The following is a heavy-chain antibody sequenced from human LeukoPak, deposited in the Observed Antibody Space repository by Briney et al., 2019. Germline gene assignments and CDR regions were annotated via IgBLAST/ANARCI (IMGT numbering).Heavy chain of an antibody. CDR1: GFTFSSYA. D-gene: IGHD5-24*01. V-gene: IGHV3-7*01. J-gene: IGHJ4*02. CDR2: IHHDESEK. Sequence: GGSLRHSCAASGFTFSSYAMSWVRPAPGKGLDWVGLIHHDESEKYYVDSVKGRFFISRDNATSSVYLQVDSLRVDDTAVYYCSRWVSQYYFDYWGQGALVSVSS. CDR3: SRWVSQYYFDY.